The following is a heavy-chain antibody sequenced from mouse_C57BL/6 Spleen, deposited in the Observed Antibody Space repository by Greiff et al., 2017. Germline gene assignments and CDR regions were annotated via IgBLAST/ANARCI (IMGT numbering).Heavy chain of an antibody. J-gene: IGHJ2*01. D-gene: IGHD1-1*01. CDR3: ARMGAITTVVGTYFDY. Sequence: EVKLMESGGGLVKPGGSLKLSCAASGFTFSDYGMHWVRQAPEKGLEWVAYISSGSSTIYYADTVKGRFTISRDNAKNTLFLQMTSLRSEDTAMYYCARMGAITTVVGTYFDYWGQGTTLTVSS. V-gene: IGHV5-17*01. CDR2: ISSGSSTI. CDR1: GFTFSDYG.